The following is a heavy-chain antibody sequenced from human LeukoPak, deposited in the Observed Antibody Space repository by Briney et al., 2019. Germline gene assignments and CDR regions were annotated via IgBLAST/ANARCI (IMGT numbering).Heavy chain of an antibody. Sequence: GGSLRLSCAASGFTVSSNYMSWVRQAPGKGLEWVSVIYSGGSTYYADSVKGRFTISRDNSKNTLYLQMNSLRAEDTAVYYCVRESRGTDTVGYWGQGTLVTVSS. V-gene: IGHV3-53*01. CDR2: IYSGGST. CDR1: GFTVSSNY. J-gene: IGHJ4*02. CDR3: VRESRGTDTVGY. D-gene: IGHD2-8*02.